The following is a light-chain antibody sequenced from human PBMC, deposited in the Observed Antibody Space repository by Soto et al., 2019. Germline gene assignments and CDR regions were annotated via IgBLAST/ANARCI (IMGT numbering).Light chain of an antibody. Sequence: EIVLTQSPGTLSLSPGERATLSCRASQSVSSSSLAWYQQKPGQATRLLIYGASSRATGIPVRVSGSGAGTDFTLTISRLDPEVFAVYYCQQYGSSPGTFGQGTKGEIK. V-gene: IGKV3-20*01. CDR2: GAS. CDR3: QQYGSSPGT. CDR1: QSVSSSS. J-gene: IGKJ1*01.